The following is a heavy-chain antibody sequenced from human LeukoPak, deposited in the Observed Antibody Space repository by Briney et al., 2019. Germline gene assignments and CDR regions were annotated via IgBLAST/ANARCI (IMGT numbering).Heavy chain of an antibody. V-gene: IGHV1-69*06. CDR3: ARVVGLTGYSSSWYSGYYYYMDV. Sequence: SVTVSCKASGGTFSSYAISWVRQAPGQGLEWMGGIIPIFGTTNYAQKFQDRVTITADKSTSTAYMELSSLRSEDTAVYYCARVVGLTGYSSSWYSGYYYYMDVWGKGTTVTVSS. D-gene: IGHD6-13*01. J-gene: IGHJ6*03. CDR1: GGTFSSYA. CDR2: IIPIFGTT.